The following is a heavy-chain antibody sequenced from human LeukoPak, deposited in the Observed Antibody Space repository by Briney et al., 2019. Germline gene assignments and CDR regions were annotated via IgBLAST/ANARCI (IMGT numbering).Heavy chain of an antibody. J-gene: IGHJ5*02. CDR3: ARGRYYYDSSGYYYDNWFDP. V-gene: IGHV4-59*01. CDR1: GGSISSYY. Sequence: SETLSLTCTVSGGSISSYYWSWIRQPPGKELEYIGFIYYSGTTKYNPSLKSRATISVDTSKNQFSLKLTSVTAADAAVYYCARGRYYYDSSGYYYDNWFDPWGQGTLVTVSS. CDR2: IYYSGTT. D-gene: IGHD3-22*01.